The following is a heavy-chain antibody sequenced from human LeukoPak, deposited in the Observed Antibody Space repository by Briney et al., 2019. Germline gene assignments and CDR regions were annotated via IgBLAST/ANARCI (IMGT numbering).Heavy chain of an antibody. CDR2: ISGIDGRT. D-gene: IGHD3-10*01. CDR1: SGSISIYS. CDR3: GKGGAVSRKSITLIRGTRRYNYYMDV. J-gene: IGHJ6*03. Sequence: ETLSLTCTVSSGSISIYSWSWVRQAPREGLDWVSAISGIDGRTYYADSVKGRFTVSRDNSKNTLYLQMNSLRAEDTALYYCGKGGAVSRKSITLIRGTRRYNYYMDVWGKGTTVTISS. V-gene: IGHV3-23*01.